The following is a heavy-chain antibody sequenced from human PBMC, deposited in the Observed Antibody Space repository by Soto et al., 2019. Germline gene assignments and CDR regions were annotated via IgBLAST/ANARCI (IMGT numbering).Heavy chain of an antibody. CDR3: ARDIEPPGLFFDY. Sequence: SGVSLRLSCAAAGFNFIDYDMSWIRKAPGKGLEWVSYISFRDNSIYYADSVKGRFTISRDNAKSSLYLQMNSLRVEDTAVYYCARDIEPPGLFFDYWGQGTLVTVSS. V-gene: IGHV3-11*01. CDR2: ISFRDNSI. J-gene: IGHJ4*02. CDR1: GFNFIDYD. D-gene: IGHD6-13*01.